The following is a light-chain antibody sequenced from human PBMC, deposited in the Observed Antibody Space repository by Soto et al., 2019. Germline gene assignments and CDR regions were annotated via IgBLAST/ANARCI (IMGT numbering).Light chain of an antibody. CDR3: RSYTSSSTLLHV. CDR2: DVS. J-gene: IGLJ1*01. CDR1: SSDVGGYNY. V-gene: IGLV2-14*01. Sequence: QSVLTQPASVSGSPGQSITISCTGTSSDVGGYNYVSWYQQHPGKAPKLMIYDVSNRPSGVSNRFSGSKSGNTASLTISGLQAEDEADYYCRSYTSSSTLLHVFGTGTKVTVL.